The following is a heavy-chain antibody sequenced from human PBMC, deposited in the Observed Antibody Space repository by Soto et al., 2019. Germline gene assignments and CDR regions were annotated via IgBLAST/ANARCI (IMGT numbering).Heavy chain of an antibody. CDR1: GGSISSYY. CDR2: IYYSGST. Sequence: SETLSLTCTVSGGSISSYYWSWIRQPPGKGLEWIGYIYYSGSTNYNPSLKSRVTISVDTSKNQFSLKLSSVTAADTAVYYCARVNPRKSGYHNWGQGTLVTVSS. J-gene: IGHJ4*02. D-gene: IGHD3-3*01. V-gene: IGHV4-59*01. CDR3: ARVNPRKSGYHN.